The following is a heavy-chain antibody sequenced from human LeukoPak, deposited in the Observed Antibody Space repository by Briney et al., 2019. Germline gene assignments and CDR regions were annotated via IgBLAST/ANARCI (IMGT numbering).Heavy chain of an antibody. D-gene: IGHD5-18*01. CDR3: TRDAAMAYFDY. CDR2: IRSKTYGGTT. J-gene: IGHJ4*02. Sequence: GGSLRLSCTTSGFTFGDNAMSWFRQAPGKGLEWVGLIRSKTYGGTTEYAASVKGRFTISRDDSKSIAYLQMNSLKTEDTAVYYCTRDAAMAYFDYWGQGTLVTVSS. CDR1: GFTFGDNA. V-gene: IGHV3-49*03.